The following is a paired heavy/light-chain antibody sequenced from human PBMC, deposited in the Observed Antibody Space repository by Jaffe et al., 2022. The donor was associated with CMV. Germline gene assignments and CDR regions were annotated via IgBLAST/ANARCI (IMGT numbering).Heavy chain of an antibody. CDR1: GYTFTSYA. V-gene: IGHV1-3*04. J-gene: IGHJ4*02. Sequence: QVLLVQSGAEVKKPGASVKVSCKASGYTFTSYAMHWVRQAPGQSLEWMGRINTANGNTWYSQKIQGRVTFTRDTSATTVYMELSSLTSEDTAVYYCARLWGSYYPDFWGQGSLVTVSS. D-gene: IGHD3-16*01. CDR2: INTANGNT. CDR3: ARLWGSYYPDF.
Light chain of an antibody. J-gene: IGKJ2*01. V-gene: IGKV1-9*01. CDR2: GAS. Sequence: DIQLTQSPSLLSASVGDRVTITCRAGQDTSSHLAWYRQKPGKAPELLIYGASMLQSGVPSRFSGSGSGTEFTLTITSVQPEDFASYYCLQLNGYGATFGQGTNLEMK. CDR1: QDTSSH. CDR3: LQLNGYGAT.